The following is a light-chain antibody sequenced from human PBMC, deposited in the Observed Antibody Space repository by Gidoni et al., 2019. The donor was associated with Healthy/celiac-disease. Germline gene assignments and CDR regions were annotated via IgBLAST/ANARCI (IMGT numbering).Light chain of an antibody. CDR1: QSISSY. J-gene: IGKJ3*01. CDR3: QQSYSTLLFT. CDR2: AAS. V-gene: IGKV1-39*01. Sequence: DIQMTQSPSSLSASVGDRVTITCRASQSISSYLNWYQQKPGKAPKLLIYAASSLQSGVPSRFSGSGSGTDFTLTINSLQPEDFATYYCQQSYSTLLFTFXPXTKVDIK.